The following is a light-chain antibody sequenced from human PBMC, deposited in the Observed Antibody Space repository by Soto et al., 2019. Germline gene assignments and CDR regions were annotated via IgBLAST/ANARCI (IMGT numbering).Light chain of an antibody. Sequence: QSVLTQPPSVSEAPRQRVTISCSGSSSNIGNNAVNWYQQLPGKAPTLLIYYDDLLPSGVSDRFSGSTSGTSASLAISGLQSEDEADYYCAAWDDSLNAWVFGGGTKLTVL. V-gene: IGLV1-36*01. CDR1: SSNIGNNA. CDR2: YDD. CDR3: AAWDDSLNAWV. J-gene: IGLJ3*02.